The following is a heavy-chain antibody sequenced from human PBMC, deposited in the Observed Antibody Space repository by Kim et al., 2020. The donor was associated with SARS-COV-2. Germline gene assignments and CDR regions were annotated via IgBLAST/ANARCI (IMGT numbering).Heavy chain of an antibody. Sequence: SETLSLTCTVSGGSISSYYWSWIRQPPGKGLEWIGYIYYSGSTNYNPSLKSRVTISVDTSKNQFSLKLSSVTAADTAVYYCARDTIAAGWDYWGQGTLVTVSS. J-gene: IGHJ4*02. D-gene: IGHD6-13*01. V-gene: IGHV4-59*01. CDR3: ARDTIAAGWDY. CDR1: GGSISSYY. CDR2: IYYSGST.